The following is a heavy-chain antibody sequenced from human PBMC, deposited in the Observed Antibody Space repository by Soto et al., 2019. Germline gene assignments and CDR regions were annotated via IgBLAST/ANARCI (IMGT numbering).Heavy chain of an antibody. CDR2: IYYSGST. V-gene: IGHV4-59*01. D-gene: IGHD3-3*01. CDR1: GGSISSYY. CDR3: AKGPNYDFWSGYYAWFDP. Sequence: PSETLSLTCTVSGGSISSYYWSWIRQPPGKGLEWIGYIYYSGSTNYNPSLKSRVTISVDTSKNQFSLKLSSVTAADTAVYYCAKGPNYDFWSGYYAWFDPWGQGTLVTVS. J-gene: IGHJ5*02.